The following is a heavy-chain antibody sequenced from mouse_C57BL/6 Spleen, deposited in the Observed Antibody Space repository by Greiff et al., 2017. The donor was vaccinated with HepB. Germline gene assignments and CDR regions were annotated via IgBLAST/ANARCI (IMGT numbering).Heavy chain of an antibody. D-gene: IGHD4-1*01. CDR2: IDPSDSYT. CDR1: GYTFTSYW. Sequence: QVQLQQSGAELVMPGASVKLSCKASGYTFTSYWMHWVKQRPGQGLEWIGEIDPSDSYTNYNQKFKGKSTLTVDKSSSTAYMQLSSLTSEDSAVYYCARLTGTLGFDYWGQGTTLTVSS. J-gene: IGHJ2*01. V-gene: IGHV1-69*01. CDR3: ARLTGTLGFDY.